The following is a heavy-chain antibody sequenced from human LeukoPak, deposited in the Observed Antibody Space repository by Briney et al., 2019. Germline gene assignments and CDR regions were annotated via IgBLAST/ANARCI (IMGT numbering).Heavy chain of an antibody. V-gene: IGHV3-9*01. J-gene: IGHJ4*02. CDR1: GFTFDDYA. Sequence: PGRSLRLSCAASGFTFDDYAMHWVRQAPGKGLEWVSGISWNSGSIVYADSVKGRFTISRDNAKNSLYLQMNSLRAEDTALYYCAKDIERGLLWFGELFSTPLDYWGQGTLVTVSS. D-gene: IGHD3-10*01. CDR3: AKDIERGLLWFGELFSTPLDY. CDR2: ISWNSGSI.